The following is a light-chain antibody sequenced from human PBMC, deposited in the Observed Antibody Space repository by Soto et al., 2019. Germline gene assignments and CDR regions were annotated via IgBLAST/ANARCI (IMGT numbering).Light chain of an antibody. CDR1: TGDVTSGHY. J-gene: IGLJ3*02. CDR3: LLAYSSSRPV. CDR2: DTS. Sequence: QAVVTQEPSLTVSAGETVTLTCGSCTGDVTSGHYPYWFQQKPGQAPRTLIYDTSNRHSWTPARFSGSLLGGKAALTLSGAQPEDEAIYYCLLAYSSSRPVFGGGTKLTV. V-gene: IGLV7-46*01.